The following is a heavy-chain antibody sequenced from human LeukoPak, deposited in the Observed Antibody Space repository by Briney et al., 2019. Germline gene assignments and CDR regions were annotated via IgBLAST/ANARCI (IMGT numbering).Heavy chain of an antibody. CDR3: ARDTYYYDSSGYQVAYYYYMDV. J-gene: IGHJ6*03. CDR2: INPSGGST. D-gene: IGHD3-22*01. CDR1: GYTFTNYY. Sequence: ASVKVSCKASGYTFTNYYIHWVRQAPGQGLEWMGIINPSGGSTSYAQKFQGRVTMTRDTSTSTVYMELSSLRSEDTAVYYCARDTYYYDSSGYQVAYYYYMDVWGKGTTVTISS. V-gene: IGHV1-46*01.